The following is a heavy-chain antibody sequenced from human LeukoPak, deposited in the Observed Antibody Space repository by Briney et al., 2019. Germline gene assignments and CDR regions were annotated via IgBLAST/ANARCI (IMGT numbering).Heavy chain of an antibody. D-gene: IGHD6-13*01. V-gene: IGHV3-30*04. CDR2: ISYDGSNK. CDR3: ACQYSSSWYSPGELDY. Sequence: PGRSLRLSCAASGFTFSSYAMHWVRQAPGKGLEWVAVISYDGSNKYYADSVKGRFTIPRDNSKNTLYLQMNSLRAEDTAVYYCACQYSSSWYSPGELDYWGQGTLVTVSS. CDR1: GFTFSSYA. J-gene: IGHJ4*02.